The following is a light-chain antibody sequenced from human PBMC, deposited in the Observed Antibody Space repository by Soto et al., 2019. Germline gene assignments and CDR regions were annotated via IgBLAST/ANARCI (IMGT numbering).Light chain of an antibody. CDR1: DIGSKS. Sequence: SYELTQPPSVSVAPGQTAMITRGGNDIGSKSVHWYQQRPGQAPVLVVYDDRDRPSGIPERFSGSNSGSTATLTISRVEAGDEADYYCQVWDRNNNHVLFGGGTKLTVL. J-gene: IGLJ3*02. CDR2: DDR. V-gene: IGLV3-21*02. CDR3: QVWDRNNNHVL.